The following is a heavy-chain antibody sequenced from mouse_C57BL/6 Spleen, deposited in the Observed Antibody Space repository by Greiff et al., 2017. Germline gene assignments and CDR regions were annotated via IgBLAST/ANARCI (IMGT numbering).Heavy chain of an antibody. CDR3: AREYYQYYFDY. Sequence: EVQGVESGPELVKPGASVTISCKASGYSFTDYNMNWVKQSNGKSLEWIGVINPNYGTTSYNQKFKGKATLTVDQSYSTAYMQLNSLTSEDSAVYYCAREYYQYYFDYWGQGTTLTVSS. CDR1: GYSFTDYN. V-gene: IGHV1-39*01. CDR2: INPNYGTT. D-gene: IGHD1-1*01. J-gene: IGHJ2*01.